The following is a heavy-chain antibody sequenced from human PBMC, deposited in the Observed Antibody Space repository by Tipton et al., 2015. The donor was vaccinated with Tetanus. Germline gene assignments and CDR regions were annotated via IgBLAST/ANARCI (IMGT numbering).Heavy chain of an antibody. CDR3: ARKQASCYGGCWFDP. D-gene: IGHD2-2*01. CDR1: GGSVNDGRFY. Sequence: TLSLTCTVSGGSVNDGRFYWTWIRQPPGKALEWVAHIYYSGSATYNPSAASRATVSIDMSKNQFSLRLTSATAADTAVYYCARKQASCYGGCWFDPWGQGTLVTVSS. CDR2: IYYSGSA. J-gene: IGHJ5*02. V-gene: IGHV4-61*01.